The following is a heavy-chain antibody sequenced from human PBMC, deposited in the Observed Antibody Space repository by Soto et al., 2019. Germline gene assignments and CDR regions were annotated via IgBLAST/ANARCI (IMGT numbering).Heavy chain of an antibody. CDR3: ARDQATLAYYDILTGYYNGVGYYYGMDV. CDR1: GDSVSSNSAA. V-gene: IGHV6-1*01. D-gene: IGHD3-9*01. CDR2: TYYRSKWYN. Sequence: SQTLSLTCAISGDSVSSNSAAWNWIRRSPSRDLEWLGRTYYRSKWYNDYAVSVKSRITINPDTSKNQFSLQLNSVTPEDTAVYYCARDQATLAYYDILTGYYNGVGYYYGMDVWGQGTTVTVSS. J-gene: IGHJ6*02.